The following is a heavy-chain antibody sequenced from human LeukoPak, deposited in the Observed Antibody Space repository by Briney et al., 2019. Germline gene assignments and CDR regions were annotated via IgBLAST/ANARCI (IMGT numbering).Heavy chain of an antibody. CDR2: ISWNSGSI. CDR3: AKDTSDTGMFDAFDI. J-gene: IGHJ3*02. Sequence: GRSLRLSCAASGFTFDDYAMHWVRQAPGKGLEWVSGISWNSGSIGYADSVKGRFTISRDNAKNSLYLQMNSLRAEDTALCYCAKDTSDTGMFDAFDIWGQGTMVTVSS. V-gene: IGHV3-9*01. CDR1: GFTFDDYA. D-gene: IGHD1-14*01.